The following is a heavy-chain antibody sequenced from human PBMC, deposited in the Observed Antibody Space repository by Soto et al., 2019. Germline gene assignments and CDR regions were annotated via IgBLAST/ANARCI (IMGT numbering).Heavy chain of an antibody. V-gene: IGHV4-39*01. J-gene: IGHJ5*02. CDR2: IYYSGST. CDR3: ARPSPGSSILFGWFDP. CDR1: GGSISSSSYY. D-gene: IGHD6-13*01. Sequence: ETLSLTCTVSGGSISSSSYYWGWIRQPPGKGLEWIGSIYYSGSTYYNPSLKSRVTISVDTSKNQFSLKLSSVTAADTAVYYCARPSPGSSILFGWFDPWGQGTLVTVSS.